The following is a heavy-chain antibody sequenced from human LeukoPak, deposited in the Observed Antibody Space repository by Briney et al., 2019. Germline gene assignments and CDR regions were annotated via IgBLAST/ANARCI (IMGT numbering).Heavy chain of an antibody. CDR2: ISSSSSYI. CDR1: GFTFSSYS. V-gene: IGHV3-21*01. Sequence: PGGSLRLSCAASGFTFSSYSMNWVRQAPGKGLEWVSSISSSSSYIYYADSVKGRFTISRDNAKNSLYLQMNSLRAEDTAVYYCARDVPYHPVATNAFDIWGQGTMVTVSS. CDR3: ARDVPYHPVATNAFDI. J-gene: IGHJ3*02.